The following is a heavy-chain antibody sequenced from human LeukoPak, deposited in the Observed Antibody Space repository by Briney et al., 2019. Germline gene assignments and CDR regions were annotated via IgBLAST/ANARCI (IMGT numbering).Heavy chain of an antibody. CDR2: ISYDGSNK. CDR1: GFTSISYW. Sequence: GGSLRLSCEASGFTSISYWMSWVRQAPGKGLEWVAVISYDGSNKYYADSVKGRFTISRDNSKNTLYLQMNSLTDEDTAVYYCAKVRWDNSGWYYLDNWGQGTLVTVSS. CDR3: AKVRWDNSGWYYLDN. J-gene: IGHJ4*02. D-gene: IGHD6-19*01. V-gene: IGHV3-30*18.